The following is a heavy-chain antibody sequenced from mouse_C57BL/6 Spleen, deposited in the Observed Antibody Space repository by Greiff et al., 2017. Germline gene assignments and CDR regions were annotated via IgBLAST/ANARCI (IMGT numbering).Heavy chain of an antibody. V-gene: IGHV1-53*01. CDR1: GYTFPSYW. CDR3: ARCYYGSSSYYFDY. J-gene: IGHJ2*01. CDR2: INPSNGGT. D-gene: IGHD1-1*01. Sequence: QVQLQQPGTELVKPGASVKLSCKASGYTFPSYWRPGVKRRPGQGLEGIGNINPSNGGTNYNEKFKSKATLTVDKSSSTAYMQLSSRTSEDSAVYYCARCYYGSSSYYFDYWGQGTTLTVSS.